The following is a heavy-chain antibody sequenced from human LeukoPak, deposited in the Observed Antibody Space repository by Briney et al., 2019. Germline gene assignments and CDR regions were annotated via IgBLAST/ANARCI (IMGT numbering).Heavy chain of an antibody. CDR1: GFTFSNYA. D-gene: IGHD3-22*01. CDR3: ARGSRNYVDYSGYYSY. CDR2: ISSNGDTT. Sequence: PGGSLRLSCEASGFTFSNYAMHWVRQAPGKGLEYVSAISSNGDTTYYANSVKGRFTISRDNSKNTLYLQMGSLRTEDMAVYYCARGSRNYVDYSGYYSYWGQGTLLTVSS. J-gene: IGHJ4*02. V-gene: IGHV3-64*01.